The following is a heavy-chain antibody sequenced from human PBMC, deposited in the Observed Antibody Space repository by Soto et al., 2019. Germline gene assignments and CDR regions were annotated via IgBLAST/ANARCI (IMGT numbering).Heavy chain of an antibody. CDR3: ARDSGDTDYYFDY. D-gene: IGHD3-10*01. CDR1: VYTFTNYY. J-gene: IGHJ4*02. CDR2: FNPSGGSS. Sequence: ASVKVSCIASVYTFTNYYIHWVRQAPGQGLEWMGIFNPSGGSSSFIQKFHGRVTMTRHTSTSTVYMELSSLRSEDTAVYYCARDSGDTDYYFDYWGQGTLVTVSS. V-gene: IGHV1-46*03.